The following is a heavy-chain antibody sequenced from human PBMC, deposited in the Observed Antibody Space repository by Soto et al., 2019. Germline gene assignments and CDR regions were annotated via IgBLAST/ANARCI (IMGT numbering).Heavy chain of an antibody. J-gene: IGHJ4*02. CDR2: ISSTYNTM. V-gene: IGHV3-11*01. CDR1: GFTFSDYY. D-gene: IGHD1-1*01. CDR3: ARDTGWNDLRD. Sequence: QVQLVESGGGLVKPGGSLRLSCAASGFTFSDYYMSWIRKAPGKGLEWVSYISSTYNTMYYADSVKGRFTISRDNAKNSLYLQMNSLRAEDTAVYYCARDTGWNDLRDWGQGTLVTVSS.